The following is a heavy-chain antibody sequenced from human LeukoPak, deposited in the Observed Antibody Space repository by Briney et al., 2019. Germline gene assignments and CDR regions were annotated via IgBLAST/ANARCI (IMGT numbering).Heavy chain of an antibody. CDR1: GSTFSSYW. D-gene: IGHD3-3*01. J-gene: IGHJ4*02. Sequence: GGSLRLSCAASGSTFSSYWMSWVRQAPGKGLEWVANIKQDGSEKYYVDSVKGRFTISRDNAKNSLYLQMNSLRAEDTAVYYCARDLWSGYYTGWGQGTLVTVSS. V-gene: IGHV3-7*01. CDR3: ARDLWSGYYTG. CDR2: IKQDGSEK.